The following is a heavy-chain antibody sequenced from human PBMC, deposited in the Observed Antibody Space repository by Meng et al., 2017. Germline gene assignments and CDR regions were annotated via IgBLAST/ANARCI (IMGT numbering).Heavy chain of an antibody. Sequence: GGSLRLSCAASGFTLSSYAMHWVRQAPGKGLEWVAVISYDGSNKYYADSVKGRFAISRDNSKNTLYLQMNSLRAEDTAVYYCARDGYYYGSGSLDYWGQGTLVTVSS. V-gene: IGHV3-30*09. D-gene: IGHD3-10*01. CDR3: ARDGYYYGSGSLDY. J-gene: IGHJ4*02. CDR1: GFTLSSYA. CDR2: ISYDGSNK.